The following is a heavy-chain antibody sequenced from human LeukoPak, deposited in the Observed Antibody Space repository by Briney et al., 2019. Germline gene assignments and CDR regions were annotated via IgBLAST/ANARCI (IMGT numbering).Heavy chain of an antibody. CDR2: IRPSDGST. D-gene: IGHD1-26*01. CDR3: ARGDSGSYCY. Sequence: GASVKVSCKASGYTFTNYYIHWVRQAPGQGLEWMGLIRPSDGSTTYAEKLQGRVTMTRDTSTSTVYMELSSLRSEDTAIYYCARGDSGSYCYWGQGTLVTVSS. V-gene: IGHV1-46*01. CDR1: GYTFTNYY. J-gene: IGHJ4*02.